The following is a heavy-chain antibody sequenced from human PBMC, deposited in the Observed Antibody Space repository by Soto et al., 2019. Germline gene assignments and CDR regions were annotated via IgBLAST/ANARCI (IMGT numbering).Heavy chain of an antibody. D-gene: IGHD3-16*01. J-gene: IGHJ4*02. CDR2: ISTYNDKT. V-gene: IGHV1-18*01. Sequence: ASVKVSCKASGYTFTSYGIGWVRQAPGQGLEWMGWISTYNDKTDSAQKFQGRVTMTTDTSTSTAYMELRSLTSDDTAVYYCARGHYDYIWGSPEDYWGQGTLVTVSS. CDR3: ARGHYDYIWGSPEDY. CDR1: GYTFTSYG.